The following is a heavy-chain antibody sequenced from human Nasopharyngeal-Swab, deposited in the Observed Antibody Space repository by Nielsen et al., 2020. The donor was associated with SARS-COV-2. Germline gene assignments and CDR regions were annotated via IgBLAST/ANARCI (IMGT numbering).Heavy chain of an antibody. CDR3: ARYYSSGNFDY. J-gene: IGHJ4*02. CDR2: IYYSGST. V-gene: IGHV4-59*01. D-gene: IGHD6-19*01. Sequence: RQAPGKGLEWIGYIYYSGSTNYNPSLKSRVTISVDTSKNQFSLKLSSVTAADTAVYYCARYYSSGNFDYWGQGTLVPSPQ.